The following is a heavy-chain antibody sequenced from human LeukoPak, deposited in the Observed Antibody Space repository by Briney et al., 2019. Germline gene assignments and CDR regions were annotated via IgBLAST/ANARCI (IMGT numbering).Heavy chain of an antibody. D-gene: IGHD3-22*01. CDR3: ARESTIVVVRSAFDI. CDR1: GFTFSNYA. Sequence: GGSLRLSCAGSGFTFSNYAMAWVRQAPGKGLQWVSTISGGPGTTYYADSVKGRFTISRDNSKNTLYLQMNSLRAEDTAVYYCARESTIVVVRSAFDIWGQGTMVTVSS. V-gene: IGHV3-23*01. CDR2: ISGGPGTT. J-gene: IGHJ3*02.